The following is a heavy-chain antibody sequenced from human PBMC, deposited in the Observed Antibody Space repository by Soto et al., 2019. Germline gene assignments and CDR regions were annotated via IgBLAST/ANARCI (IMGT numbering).Heavy chain of an antibody. D-gene: IGHD2-15*01. Sequence: QLQLQESGPGLVKPSETLSLTCTVSGGSISSSSYYWGWIRQPPGKGLEWIGSIYYSGSTYYNPSLKSRVTISVDTSKNQFSLKLSSVTAADTAVYYCARHPESWKLPNWFDPWGQGTLVTVSS. V-gene: IGHV4-39*01. CDR2: IYYSGST. J-gene: IGHJ5*02. CDR1: GGSISSSSYY. CDR3: ARHPESWKLPNWFDP.